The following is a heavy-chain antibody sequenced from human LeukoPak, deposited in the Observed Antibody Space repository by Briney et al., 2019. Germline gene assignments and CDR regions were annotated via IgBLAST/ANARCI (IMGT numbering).Heavy chain of an antibody. D-gene: IGHD5-18*01. V-gene: IGHV3-23*01. CDR2: ISGSGGST. Sequence: PGGSLRLSCAASGFTFSSYAMSWVRQAPGKGLEWVSAISGSGGSTYYADSVKGRFTISRDNSKNTLYLQMNSLRAEDTAVYYCAKDPGGVGIQLWFPVLNYFDYWGQGTLVTVSS. CDR3: AKDPGGVGIQLWFPVLNYFDY. CDR1: GFTFSSYA. J-gene: IGHJ4*02.